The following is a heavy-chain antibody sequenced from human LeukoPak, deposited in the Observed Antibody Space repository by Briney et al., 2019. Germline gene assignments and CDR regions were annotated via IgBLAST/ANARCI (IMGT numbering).Heavy chain of an antibody. CDR3: ARGYDFWSGYYTKYYFDY. Sequence: GASVKVPCKASGYTFTGYYMHWVRQAPGQGLEWMGWINPNSGGTNYAQKFQGRVTMTRDTSISTAYMELSRLRSDDTAVYYCARGYDFWSGYYTKYYFDYWGQGTLVTVSS. CDR2: INPNSGGT. J-gene: IGHJ4*02. V-gene: IGHV1-2*02. D-gene: IGHD3-3*01. CDR1: GYTFTGYY.